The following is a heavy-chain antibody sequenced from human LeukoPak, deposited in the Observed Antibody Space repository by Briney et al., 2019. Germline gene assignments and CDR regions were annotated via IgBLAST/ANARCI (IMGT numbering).Heavy chain of an antibody. V-gene: IGHV3-21*01. D-gene: IGHD6-19*01. Sequence: GGSLRLSCAASGFTFSSYSMNWVRQAPGKGLERVSSINSCCSYRYYADTVKARLADSRDNAKNSLYLHMTSRRAEDTAVYYCARSTGWRKDYFDYWGQGTLVTVSS. CDR3: ARSTGWRKDYFDY. J-gene: IGHJ4*02. CDR1: GFTFSSYS. CDR2: INSCCSYR.